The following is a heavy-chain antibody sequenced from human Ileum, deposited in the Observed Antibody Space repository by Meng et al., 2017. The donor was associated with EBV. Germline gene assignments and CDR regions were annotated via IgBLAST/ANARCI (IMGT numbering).Heavy chain of an antibody. CDR1: GGSISRSDW. D-gene: IGHD3-22*01. CDR3: ASSDYYRSDY. CDR2: TSHSGST. J-gene: IGHJ4*02. Sequence: QECGPGLVKLSETRSLTCAVAGGSISRSDWWSWVRQPPGKGLEWIGETSHSGSTNYSPSLKSRVTISLDKSKNQLSLKLNSVTAADTAVYYCASSDYYRSDYWGQGTLVTVSS. V-gene: IGHV4-4*02.